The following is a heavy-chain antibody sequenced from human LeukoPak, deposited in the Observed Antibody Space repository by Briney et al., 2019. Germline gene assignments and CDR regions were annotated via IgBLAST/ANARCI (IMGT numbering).Heavy chain of an antibody. CDR2: IWNGGSEK. D-gene: IGHD2-2*01. CDR1: GFFFRRYG. V-gene: IGHV3-33*06. Sequence: GRPLRLSCAAWGFFFRRYGVHGVRQAPGRGREGVAVIWNGGSEKYFAESVKGRFTISRDNYNNTLYVQIDTLSGDDTAVLSCAKDTRASIYYMEVWGKGSTVTVSS. J-gene: IGHJ6*03. CDR3: AKDTRASIYYMEV.